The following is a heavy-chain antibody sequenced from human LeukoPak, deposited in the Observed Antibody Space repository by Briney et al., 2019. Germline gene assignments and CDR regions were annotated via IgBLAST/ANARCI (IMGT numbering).Heavy chain of an antibody. CDR3: ARQVRTTVHFDP. CDR1: GGSISSYY. Sequence: PSETLSLTCTVSGGSISSYYWSWIRQPPGKGLEWIGYIYYSGGTNYNPSLKSQVTISIDTSKNQFSLKLSSVTAADTAVYFCARQVRTTVHFDPWGQGTLVTVSS. CDR2: IYYSGGT. V-gene: IGHV4-59*01. J-gene: IGHJ5*02. D-gene: IGHD4-17*01.